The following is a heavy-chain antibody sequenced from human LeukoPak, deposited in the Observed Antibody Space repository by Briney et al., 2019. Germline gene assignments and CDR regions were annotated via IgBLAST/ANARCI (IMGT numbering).Heavy chain of an antibody. D-gene: IGHD3-10*01. J-gene: IGHJ6*03. CDR2: IKEDGSEK. CDR3: ARGGLGWRFGDYYMDV. V-gene: IGHV3-7*03. CDR1: GFTFNTYT. Sequence: GGSLRLSCAASGFTFNTYTMYWVRQAPGKGLEWVANIKEDGSEKYYVDSVKGRFTISRDNAKNSLYLQMNSLRAEDTAVYYCARGGLGWRFGDYYMDVWGKGTTVTISS.